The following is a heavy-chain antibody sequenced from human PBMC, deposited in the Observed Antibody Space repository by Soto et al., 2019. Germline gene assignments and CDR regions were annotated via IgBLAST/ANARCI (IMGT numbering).Heavy chain of an antibody. CDR3: AGTSQQWLALNWFDP. Sequence: EVQLVESGGGLVQPGGSMRLSCAASDFAFSTFWMNWVRQAPGKGLEWVANIKQDGTEKYYVDSMKGRFTISRDNTKNSLYLQMNSLRAEDTAVYYCAGTSQQWLALNWFDPWGQGTLVTVSS. D-gene: IGHD6-19*01. V-gene: IGHV3-7*01. CDR2: IKQDGTEK. J-gene: IGHJ5*02. CDR1: DFAFSTFW.